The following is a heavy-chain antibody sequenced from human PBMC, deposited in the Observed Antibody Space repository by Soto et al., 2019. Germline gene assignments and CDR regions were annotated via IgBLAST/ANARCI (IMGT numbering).Heavy chain of an antibody. V-gene: IGHV1-18*01. CDR2: ISAYNGNT. Sequence: ASVKVSCKASGYTFTSYGISWVRQAPGQGLEWMGWISAYNGNTNYAQKLQGRVTMTTDTSTSTAYMELRSLRSDDTAVYYCARGRYYDSSGYYLAYWGQGTLVTVSS. J-gene: IGHJ4*02. CDR1: GYTFTSYG. D-gene: IGHD3-22*01. CDR3: ARGRYYDSSGYYLAY.